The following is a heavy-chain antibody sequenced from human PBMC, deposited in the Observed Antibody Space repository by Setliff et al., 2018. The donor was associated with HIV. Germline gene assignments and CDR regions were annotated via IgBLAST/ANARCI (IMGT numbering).Heavy chain of an antibody. CDR2: ISGSGSNT. CDR1: GFTFDSYA. Sequence: GGSLRLSCAASGFTFDSYAINWVRQAPGKGLEWVSGISGSGSNTFYADSVKGRFTISRGNSKNTVYLQMSSLRVEDTAVYYCRAAVGGTSYFDFWGQGTLVTVSS. V-gene: IGHV3-23*01. D-gene: IGHD6-13*01. J-gene: IGHJ4*02. CDR3: RAAVGGTSYFDF.